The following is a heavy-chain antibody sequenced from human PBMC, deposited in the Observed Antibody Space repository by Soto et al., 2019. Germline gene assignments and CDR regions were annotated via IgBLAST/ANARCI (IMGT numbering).Heavy chain of an antibody. V-gene: IGHV4-59*01. CDR1: GGSISSYY. Sequence: PXXTLTLTCTVSGGSISSYYWSWIRQPPGXXXXXXXXXYXXXSTXXKQXXXXXXXIXXXKXXXQLYMTMRSVTAAETAVYYCAKVWGGAFDIWGQGTMVNVSS. J-gene: IGHJ3*02. D-gene: IGHD3-10*01. CDR2: XYXXXST. CDR3: AKVWGGAFDI.